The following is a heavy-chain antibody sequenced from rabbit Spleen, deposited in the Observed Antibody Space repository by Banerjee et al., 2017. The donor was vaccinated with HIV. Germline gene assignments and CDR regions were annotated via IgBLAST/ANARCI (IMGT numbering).Heavy chain of an antibody. CDR2: IDTGSSGFP. V-gene: IGHV1S45*01. J-gene: IGHJ6*01. CDR3: ARDSGSSFSSYGMDL. D-gene: IGHD8-1*01. CDR1: GFDFSNYG. Sequence: QQRLVESGGDLVKPGTSLTLTCTASGFDFSNYGETWVRQAPGKGLEWIVCIDTGSSGFPYFASWVNGRFTISRTSSTTVTLQMTSLTAADTATYFCARDSGSSFSSYGMDLWGPGTLVTVS.